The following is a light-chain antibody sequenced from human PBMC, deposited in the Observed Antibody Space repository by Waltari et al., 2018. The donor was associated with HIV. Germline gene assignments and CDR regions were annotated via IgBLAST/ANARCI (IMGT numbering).Light chain of an antibody. CDR1: SSDVGGYNY. CDR3: CSYAGNYPVL. CDR2: DVT. Sequence: QSALTQPRSVSGSPGQSVTISCTGTSSDVGGYNYVSWYQQNTGKAPKFIIYDVTKRPSGFPDRFSCSKSGNTASLTISVLHAADEADYYCCSYAGNYPVLFGGGTKLTVL. V-gene: IGLV2-11*01. J-gene: IGLJ3*02.